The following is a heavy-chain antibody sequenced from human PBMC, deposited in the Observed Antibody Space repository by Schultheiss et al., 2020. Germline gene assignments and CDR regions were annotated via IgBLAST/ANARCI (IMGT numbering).Heavy chain of an antibody. V-gene: IGHV1-8*01. CDR3: AADVAVAVDLWNWFDP. D-gene: IGHD6-19*01. CDR2: MNPNSGNT. CDR1: GYTFTSYD. Sequence: ASVKVSCKASGYTFTSYDINWVRQATGQGLEWMGWMNPNSGNTGYAQKFQERVTITRDMSTSTAYMELSSLRSEDTAVYYCAADVAVAVDLWNWFDPWGQGTLVT. J-gene: IGHJ5*02.